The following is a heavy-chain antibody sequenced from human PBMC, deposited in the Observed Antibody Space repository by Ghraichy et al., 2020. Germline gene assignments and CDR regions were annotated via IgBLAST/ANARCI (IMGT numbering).Heavy chain of an antibody. V-gene: IGHV3-7*03. Sequence: LSLTCAASGFTFSSYWMSWVRQAPGKGLEWVANIKQDGSEKYYVDSVKGRFTISRDNAKNSLYLQMNSLRAEDTAVYYCARDSPYYDILTGYPLDYWGQGTLVTVSS. CDR2: IKQDGSEK. J-gene: IGHJ4*02. D-gene: IGHD3-9*01. CDR3: ARDSPYYDILTGYPLDY. CDR1: GFTFSSYW.